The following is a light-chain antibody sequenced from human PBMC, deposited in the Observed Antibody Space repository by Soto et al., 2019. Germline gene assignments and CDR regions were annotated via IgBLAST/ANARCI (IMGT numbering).Light chain of an antibody. CDR2: KNN. J-gene: IGLJ7*01. V-gene: IGLV1-47*01. CDR1: SSNIGNFY. CDR3: AAWDDSLSGPCV. Sequence: QSVLTQPPSASGTPGQRVTISCSGSSSNIGNFYVYWYQQLPGTAPQLLIYKNNHRPLGVPDRFSGSKSGTSASLAISGLRSEDEADYYCAAWDDSLSGPCVFGGGTQLTVL.